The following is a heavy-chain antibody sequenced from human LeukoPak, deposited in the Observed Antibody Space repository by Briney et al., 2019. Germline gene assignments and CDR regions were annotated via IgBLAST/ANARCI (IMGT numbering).Heavy chain of an antibody. V-gene: IGHV3-30*02. CDR2: IRYDGSNE. Sequence: GGSLRLSCTTSGFSFSNFGMHWVRQAPDKGLEWLAFIRYDGSNEYSADSVRGRFTISRDNSRNTLFLQMDSLRSEDTAVYYCARDLGIFGDFDYWGQGTLVIVSS. D-gene: IGHD3-3*01. J-gene: IGHJ4*02. CDR3: ARDLGIFGDFDY. CDR1: GFSFSNFG.